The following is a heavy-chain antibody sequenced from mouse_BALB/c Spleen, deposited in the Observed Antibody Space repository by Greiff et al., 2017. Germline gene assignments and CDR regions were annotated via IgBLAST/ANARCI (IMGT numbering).Heavy chain of an antibody. D-gene: IGHD2-1*01. CDR1: GYTFTSYW. J-gene: IGHJ2*01. Sequence: VQLQQSGAELARPGASVKLSCKASGYTFTSYWMQWVKQRPGQGLEWIGAIYPGDGDTRYTQKFKGKATLTADKSSSTAYMQLSSLASEDSAVYYCARSHGNYGYWGQGTTLTVSS. CDR2: IYPGDGDT. V-gene: IGHV1-87*01. CDR3: ARSHGNYGY.